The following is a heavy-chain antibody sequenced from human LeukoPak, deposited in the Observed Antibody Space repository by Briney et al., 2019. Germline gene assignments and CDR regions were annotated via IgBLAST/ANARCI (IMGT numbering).Heavy chain of an antibody. V-gene: IGHV1-8*01. CDR2: MNPNSGNT. D-gene: IGHD2-8*02. CDR3: ARGPLLVGLGTY. Sequence: ASVKVSCKASGYTYTSYDINWVRQATGQGLEWMGWMNPNSGNTGYAQKFQGRVTMTRNTSISTAYMELSSLRSEDTAVYYCARGPLLVGLGTYWGQGTLVTVSS. CDR1: GYTYTSYD. J-gene: IGHJ4*02.